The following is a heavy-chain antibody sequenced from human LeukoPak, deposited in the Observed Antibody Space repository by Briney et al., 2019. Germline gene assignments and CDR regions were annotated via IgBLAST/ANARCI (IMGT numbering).Heavy chain of an antibody. D-gene: IGHD5-18*01. Sequence: GASVKVSCKASGYTFTGYYMRWVRQAPGQGLEWMGWINPNSGGTNYAQKFQGWVTMTRDTSISTAYMELSRLRSDDTAVYYCAREGIQLWLFGLGKDYYYGMDVWGQGTTVTVSS. CDR1: GYTFTGYY. V-gene: IGHV1-2*04. J-gene: IGHJ6*02. CDR2: INPNSGGT. CDR3: AREGIQLWLFGLGKDYYYGMDV.